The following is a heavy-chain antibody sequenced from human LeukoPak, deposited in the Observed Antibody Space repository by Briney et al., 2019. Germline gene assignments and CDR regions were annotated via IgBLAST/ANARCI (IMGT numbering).Heavy chain of an antibody. V-gene: IGHV1-2*02. CDR2: INPNSGDT. CDR3: ARGWGYSGYERIDY. J-gene: IGHJ4*02. D-gene: IGHD5-12*01. Sequence: ASVKVSCKTSEYTFTGYYMHWVRQAPGQGLEWMGWINPNSGDTNYAQKFQGRVTTTRDTSISTAYMELSRLRSDDTAVYYCARGWGYSGYERIDYWGQGTLVTVSS. CDR1: EYTFTGYY.